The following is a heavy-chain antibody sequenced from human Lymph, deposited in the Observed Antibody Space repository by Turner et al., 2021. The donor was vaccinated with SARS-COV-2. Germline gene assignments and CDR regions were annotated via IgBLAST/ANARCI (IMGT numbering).Heavy chain of an antibody. CDR2: IRGDGGGT. D-gene: IGHD2-15*01. CDR3: AKDPGYCSGSSCYSTTYFDF. J-gene: IGHJ4*02. Sequence: GESGGGVGQPGGPLSPSCAASGFIFDDYAMHWVRQAPGKGLERVALIRGDGGGTYYADSVKGRFTISRDNSKTSLSLQMNSLRTEDTALYYCAKDPGYCSGSSCYSTTYFDFWGQGTLVTVSA. V-gene: IGHV3-43*02. CDR1: GFIFDDYA.